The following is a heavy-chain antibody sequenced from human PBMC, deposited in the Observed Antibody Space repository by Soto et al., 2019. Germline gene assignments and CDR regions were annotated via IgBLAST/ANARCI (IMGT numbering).Heavy chain of an antibody. CDR3: ARGFGIVVVVAATPVGWFDP. J-gene: IGHJ5*02. D-gene: IGHD2-15*01. V-gene: IGHV4-39*07. CDR2: IYYSGRT. Sequence: SETLSLTCTVSGGSISSSSCYWGWIRQPPGKGLEWIGCIYYSGRTYYNPSLKSRVTISVDTSKNQFSLKLSSVTAADTAVYYCARGFGIVVVVAATPVGWFDPWGQGTLVTVS. CDR1: GGSISSSSCY.